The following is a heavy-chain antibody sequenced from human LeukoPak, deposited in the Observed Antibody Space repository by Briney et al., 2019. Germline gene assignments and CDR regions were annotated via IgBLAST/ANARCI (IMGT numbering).Heavy chain of an antibody. J-gene: IGHJ4*02. CDR1: GFTFSSYS. CDR3: ARDGRGNYHLDL. Sequence: PGGSLRLSCAASGFTFSSYSMNWVRQAPGKRLEWISYISDTGTSKYYADSVKGRFTISRDNTKNSMYLQINSLGAEDTAVYYCARDGRGNYHLDLWGQGTLVTVSS. D-gene: IGHD1-26*01. V-gene: IGHV3-48*04. CDR2: ISDTGTSK.